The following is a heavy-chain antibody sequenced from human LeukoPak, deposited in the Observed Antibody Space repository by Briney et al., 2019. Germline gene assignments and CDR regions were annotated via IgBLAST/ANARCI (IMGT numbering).Heavy chain of an antibody. V-gene: IGHV4-4*07. J-gene: IGHJ6*03. CDR1: GGSISSYY. CDR2: IYTSGST. Sequence: ASETLSLTCTVSGGSISSYYWSWIRQPAGKGLEWIGRIYTSGSTNYNPSLKSRVTMSVDTSKNQFSLKLSSVTAADTAVYYCARGGSYYYYYYMDVWGKGTTVTISS. D-gene: IGHD3-16*01. CDR3: ARGGSYYYYYYMDV.